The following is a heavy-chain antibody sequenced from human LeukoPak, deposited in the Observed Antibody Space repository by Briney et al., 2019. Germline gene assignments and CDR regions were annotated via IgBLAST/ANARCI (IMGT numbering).Heavy chain of an antibody. CDR3: AKDPGSFKRWLHHRYFDY. V-gene: IGHV4-34*01. Sequence: PSETLSLTCAVYGGSFSGYYWSWIRQPPGKGLEWIGEINHSGSTNYNPSLKSRVTISVDTSKNQFSLKLSSVTAADTAVYYCAKDPGSFKRWLHHRYFDYWGQGTLVTVSS. J-gene: IGHJ4*02. D-gene: IGHD5-24*01. CDR1: GGSFSGYY. CDR2: INHSGST.